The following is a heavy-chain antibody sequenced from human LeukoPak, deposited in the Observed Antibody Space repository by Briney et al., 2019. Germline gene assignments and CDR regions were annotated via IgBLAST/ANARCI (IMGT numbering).Heavy chain of an antibody. V-gene: IGHV3-30-3*01. CDR2: ISYDGSNK. Sequence: GGSLRLSCAASGFTFSSYAMHWVRQAPGKGLEWVAVISYDGSNKYYADSVKGRFTISRDNSKNTLCLQMNSLRAEDTAVYYCARGHDRFDYWGQGTLVTVSS. CDR3: ARGHDRFDY. J-gene: IGHJ4*02. D-gene: IGHD3-9*01. CDR1: GFTFSSYA.